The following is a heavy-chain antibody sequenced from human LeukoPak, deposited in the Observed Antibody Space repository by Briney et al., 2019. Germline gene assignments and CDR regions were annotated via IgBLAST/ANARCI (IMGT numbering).Heavy chain of an antibody. CDR1: GYSFTSYW. D-gene: IGHD6-19*01. V-gene: IGHV5-51*01. CDR2: IYPGDSDT. Sequence: GESLKISCKGSGYSFTSYWIGWVRQMPGKGLEWMGIIYPGDSDTRYSPSFQGQVTISADKSISTAYLQWSSLKASDTAVYYCARSSAVAGTVTWFDYWGQGTLVTVSS. CDR3: ARSSAVAGTVTWFDY. J-gene: IGHJ4*02.